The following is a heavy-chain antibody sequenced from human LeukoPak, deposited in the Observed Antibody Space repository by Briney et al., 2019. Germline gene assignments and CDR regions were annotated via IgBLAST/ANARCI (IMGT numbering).Heavy chain of an antibody. CDR2: INPNSGGT. V-gene: IGHV1-2*02. CDR1: GYTFTGYY. D-gene: IGHD6-13*01. CDR3: ARGLYSSRTKPIDY. Sequence: ASVKVSCKASGYTFTGYYMHWVRQAPGQGLEWMGWINPNSGGTNYAQKFQGRVTMTRDTSISTAYMELSRLRSDDTAAYYCARGLYSSRTKPIDYWGQGTLVTVSS. J-gene: IGHJ4*02.